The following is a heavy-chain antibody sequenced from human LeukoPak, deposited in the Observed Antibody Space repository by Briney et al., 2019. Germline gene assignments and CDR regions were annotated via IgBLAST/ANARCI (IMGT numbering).Heavy chain of an antibody. V-gene: IGHV1-8*01. Sequence: ASVKVSCKASGYTFTSYDINWVRQATGQGLEWMGWMNPNSGNTGYAQKFQGRVTMTRNTSISTAYMELSSLRSEDTAVYYCARGRTYYYDSSGRPRSAFDIWGQGTMVTVSS. CDR3: ARGRTYYYDSSGRPRSAFDI. CDR1: GYTFTSYD. J-gene: IGHJ3*02. D-gene: IGHD3-22*01. CDR2: MNPNSGNT.